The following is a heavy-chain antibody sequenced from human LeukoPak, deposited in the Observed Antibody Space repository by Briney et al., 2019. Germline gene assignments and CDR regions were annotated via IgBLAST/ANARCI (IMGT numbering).Heavy chain of an antibody. D-gene: IGHD3-10*01. CDR3: VRPSLLLWFGELSPAPFDY. J-gene: IGHJ4*02. CDR2: IKQDGSEK. V-gene: IGHV3-7*01. Sequence: GGSLRLSCAASGFTFSSYWMSWVRQAPGKGLEWVANIKQDGSEKYYVDSVKGRFTISRDNAKNSLYLQMNSLRAEDTAVYYCVRPSLLLWFGELSPAPFDYWGQGTLVTVSS. CDR1: GFTFSSYW.